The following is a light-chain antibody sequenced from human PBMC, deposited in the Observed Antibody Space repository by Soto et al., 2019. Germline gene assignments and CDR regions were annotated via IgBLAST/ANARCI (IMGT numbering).Light chain of an antibody. Sequence: DIQMTQSPSSLSASVGDRVTITCRASQGSSTYLHWYQQKPGKSPTILSYAASSLQSGVPSRCSGSGSETAFTITISRLQPADLETYSYQRSYSTPWTFGQGTKLEIK. V-gene: IGKV1-39*01. CDR3: QRSYSTPWT. CDR1: QGSSTY. CDR2: AAS. J-gene: IGKJ1*01.